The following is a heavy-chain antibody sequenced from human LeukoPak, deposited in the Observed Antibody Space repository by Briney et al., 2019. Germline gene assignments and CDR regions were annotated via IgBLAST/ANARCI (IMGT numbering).Heavy chain of an antibody. CDR2: INSDGSST. Sequence: GGSLRLSCAASGFTFSNYWIHWVRQAPGKGLVWVSRINSDGSSTSYADSVKGRFTISRDNAKNTLYLQMNSLRAEDTAVYYCARDGHCSSTSCYYFDYWGQGTLVTVSS. CDR1: GFTFSNYW. D-gene: IGHD2-2*01. CDR3: ARDGHCSSTSCYYFDY. V-gene: IGHV3-74*01. J-gene: IGHJ4*02.